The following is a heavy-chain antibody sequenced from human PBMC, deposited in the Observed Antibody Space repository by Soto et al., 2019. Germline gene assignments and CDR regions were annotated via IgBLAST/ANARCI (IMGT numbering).Heavy chain of an antibody. V-gene: IGHV3-23*01. CDR2: ISGSGGST. CDR3: AKGPPVYYDFWSGYYQPYYYYGMDV. D-gene: IGHD3-3*01. J-gene: IGHJ6*02. CDR1: GFTFSSYA. Sequence: GGSLRLSCAASGFTFSSYAMSWVRQAPGKGLEWVSAISGSGGSTYYADSVKGRFTVSRDNFKNTLYLQMNSLRAEDTAVYYCAKGPPVYYDFWSGYYQPYYYYGMDVWGQGTTVTVSS.